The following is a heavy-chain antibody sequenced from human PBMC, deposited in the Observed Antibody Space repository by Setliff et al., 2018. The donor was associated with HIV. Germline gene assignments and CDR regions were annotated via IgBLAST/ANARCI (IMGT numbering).Heavy chain of an antibody. CDR1: GFVFTDPS. Sequence: PGGSLRLSCAASGFVFTDPSLHWVRQAPGEGLEWISYISATGTTVSYADSVRGRFIISRDSVRNEVYLQMKSLRVDDTALYYCVRDQLRWPERWDFDFWGQGTLVTV. J-gene: IGHJ4*02. CDR3: VRDQLRWPERWDFDF. V-gene: IGHV3-48*01. CDR2: ISATGTTV. D-gene: IGHD1-26*01.